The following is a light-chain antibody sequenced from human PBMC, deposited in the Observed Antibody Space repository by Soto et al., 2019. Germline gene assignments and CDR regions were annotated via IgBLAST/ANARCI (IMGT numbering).Light chain of an antibody. V-gene: IGLV1-47*01. J-gene: IGLJ2*01. CDR1: SSNIGSNY. Sequence: QAVVTQPPSASGTPGQRVTISCSGSSSNIGSNYVYWYQQLPGTAPKLLIYRNNQRPSGVPDRFSGSKSGTSASLAISGLRSEDEADYYCAAWDDSLSGQEVFGGGTKVTVL. CDR3: AAWDDSLSGQEV. CDR2: RNN.